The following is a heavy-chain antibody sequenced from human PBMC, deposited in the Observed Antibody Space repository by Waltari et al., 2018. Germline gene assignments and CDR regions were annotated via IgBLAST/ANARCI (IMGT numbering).Heavy chain of an antibody. CDR1: GGSISSYY. CDR3: ARDRGTNYYYYYGMDV. CDR2: IYYSGST. V-gene: IGHV4-59*01. Sequence: QVQLQESGPGLVKPSETLSLTCTVSGGSISSYYWSWIRQPPGKGLEWIGYIYYSGSTNYNPSLKSRVTISVDTSKNQFSLKLSSVTAADTAVYYCARDRGTNYYYYYGMDVWGQGTTVTVSS. J-gene: IGHJ6*02.